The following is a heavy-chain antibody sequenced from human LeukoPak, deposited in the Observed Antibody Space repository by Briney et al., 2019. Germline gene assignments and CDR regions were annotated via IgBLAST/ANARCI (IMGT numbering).Heavy chain of an antibody. Sequence: ASVKVSCKASGYTFTSYGISWVRQAPGQGLEWMGWISAYNGNTNYAQKLQGRVTMTTDTSTSTAYMELRSLRSDDTAVYYCARGQYCSGGSCYSEGRSGYMDVWGKGTTVTVSS. CDR2: ISAYNGNT. J-gene: IGHJ6*03. V-gene: IGHV1-18*01. CDR1: GYTFTSYG. CDR3: ARGQYCSGGSCYSEGRSGYMDV. D-gene: IGHD2-15*01.